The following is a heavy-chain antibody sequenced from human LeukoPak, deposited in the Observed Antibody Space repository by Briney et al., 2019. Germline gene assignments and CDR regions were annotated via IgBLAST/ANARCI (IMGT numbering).Heavy chain of an antibody. Sequence: ASVKVSCKASGYTFTSYYMHWVRQAPGQGPEWMGIINPSGGSTSYAQKFQGRVTMTRDTSTSTVYMELSSLRSEDTAVYYCSRAKAAAGTPDYWGQGTLVTVSS. D-gene: IGHD6-13*01. V-gene: IGHV1-46*01. J-gene: IGHJ4*02. CDR1: GYTFTSYY. CDR3: SRAKAAAGTPDY. CDR2: INPSGGST.